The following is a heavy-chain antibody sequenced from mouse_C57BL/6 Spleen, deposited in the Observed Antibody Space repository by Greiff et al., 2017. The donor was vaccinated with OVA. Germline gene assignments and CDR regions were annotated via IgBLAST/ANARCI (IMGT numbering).Heavy chain of an antibody. D-gene: IGHD3-2*02. CDR3: ATDSSAYAMDY. J-gene: IGHJ4*01. Sequence: QVQLQQPGAGLVKPGASVKMSCKASGYTFTSYWITWVQQSPGQGLEWIGDIYPGSGSTNYNDTFKSKATLTVDTSSSTAYMQLSSLTAEDSAVYCCATDSSAYAMDYWGQGTSVTVSS. V-gene: IGHV1-55*01. CDR1: GYTFTSYW. CDR2: IYPGSGST.